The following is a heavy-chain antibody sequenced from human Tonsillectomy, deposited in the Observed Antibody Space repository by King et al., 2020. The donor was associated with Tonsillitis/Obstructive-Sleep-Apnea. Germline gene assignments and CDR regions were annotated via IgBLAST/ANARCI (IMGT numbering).Heavy chain of an antibody. CDR3: ARVRDYYGTGRYGIDP. V-gene: IGHV4-34*01. D-gene: IGHD3-10*01. Sequence: VQLQQWGAGLLKPSETLSLTCAVYGESFSGHYWAWIRQPPGKGLECIGEINHSGSANYNPSLKSRVTISVDTSRKQFSLKLDSVTAADTAVYYCARVRDYYGTGRYGIDPWGQGPVVTVSS. CDR2: INHSGSA. J-gene: IGHJ5*02. CDR1: GESFSGHY.